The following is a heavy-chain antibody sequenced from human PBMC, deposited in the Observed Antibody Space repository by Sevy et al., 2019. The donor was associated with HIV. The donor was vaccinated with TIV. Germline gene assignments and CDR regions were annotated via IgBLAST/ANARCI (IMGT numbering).Heavy chain of an antibody. Sequence: GGSLRLSCAASGFTFSTAWMNWVRQAPGKGLEWVGRIKSKSNGETRDYAAPVKDRFKISRDDSKNTLYLEMNSLKTEDTAVYYCTTGRGYAWNHVGYWGQGTLVTVSS. CDR1: GFTFSTAW. D-gene: IGHD1-1*01. J-gene: IGHJ4*02. V-gene: IGHV3-15*05. CDR2: IKSKSNGETR. CDR3: TTGRGYAWNHVGY.